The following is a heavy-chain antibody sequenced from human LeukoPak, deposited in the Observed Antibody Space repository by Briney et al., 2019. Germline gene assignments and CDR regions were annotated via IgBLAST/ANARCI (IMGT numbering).Heavy chain of an antibody. D-gene: IGHD2-2*01. CDR1: GFTFSSYA. CDR2: ISGSGDST. Sequence: GSLRLSCAASGFTFSSYAMSWVRQAPGKGLEWVSAISGSGDSTYYADSVKGRFTISRDNSKNTLYLQMNSLRAEDTAVYYCAKSVLRTSYSFADYWGQGTLVTVSS. V-gene: IGHV3-23*01. CDR3: AKSVLRTSYSFADY. J-gene: IGHJ4*02.